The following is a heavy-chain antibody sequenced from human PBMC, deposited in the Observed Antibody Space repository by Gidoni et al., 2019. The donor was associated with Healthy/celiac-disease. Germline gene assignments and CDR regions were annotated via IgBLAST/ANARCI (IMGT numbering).Heavy chain of an antibody. CDR2: IYYSGST. D-gene: IGHD6-6*01. V-gene: IGHV4-39*01. J-gene: IGHJ4*02. CDR1: GGSISSSSYY. Sequence: QLQLQESGPGLVKPSETLSLTCTVSGGSISSSSYYWGWIRQPPGKGLEWIGSIYYSGSTYYNPSLKSRVTISVDTSKNQFSLKLSSVTAADTAVYYCARHFTLGIAARLTLLGFDYWGQGTLVTVSS. CDR3: ARHFTLGIAARLTLLGFDY.